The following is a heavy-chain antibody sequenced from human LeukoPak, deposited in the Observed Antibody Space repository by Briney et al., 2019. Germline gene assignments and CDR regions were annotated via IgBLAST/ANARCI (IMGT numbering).Heavy chain of an antibody. J-gene: IGHJ3*02. Sequence: SETLSLTCAVYGGSFSGYYWSWIRQPPGKGLEWIGEINHSGSTNYNPSLKSRVTISVDTSKNQFSLQLNSVTPEDTAVYYCARGTEGIAAARRAFDIWGQGTMVTVSS. CDR1: GGSFSGYY. D-gene: IGHD6-13*01. CDR2: INHSGST. V-gene: IGHV4-34*01. CDR3: ARGTEGIAAARRAFDI.